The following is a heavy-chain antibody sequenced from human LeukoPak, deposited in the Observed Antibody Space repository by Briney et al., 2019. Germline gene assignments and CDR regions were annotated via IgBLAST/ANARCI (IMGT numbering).Heavy chain of an antibody. J-gene: IGHJ3*02. CDR2: LYSGGST. CDR3: ARLSDSSTYGAFDI. V-gene: IGHV3-66*02. Sequence: PGGSLRLSCAASGFTVSTNYMGWGRQAPGEGLEWGSVLYSGGSTYYPDSVKGRFDISRDNSQNTLYLQMDSLRPEDTAVYYCARLSDSSTYGAFDIWGHGTMVTVSS. D-gene: IGHD3-22*01. CDR1: GFTVSTNY.